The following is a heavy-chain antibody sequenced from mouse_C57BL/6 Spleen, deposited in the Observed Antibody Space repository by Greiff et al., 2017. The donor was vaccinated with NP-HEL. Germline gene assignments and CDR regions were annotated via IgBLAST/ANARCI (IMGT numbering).Heavy chain of an antibody. D-gene: IGHD2-5*01. Sequence: EVKLQESGGGLVKPGGSLKLSCAASGFTFSDYGMHWVRQAPEKGLEWVAYISSGSSTIYYADTVKGRFTISRDNAKNTLFLQMTSLRSEDTAMYYCARRDSNYFDYWGQGTTLTVSS. CDR3: ARRDSNYFDY. V-gene: IGHV5-17*01. J-gene: IGHJ2*01. CDR1: GFTFSDYG. CDR2: ISSGSSTI.